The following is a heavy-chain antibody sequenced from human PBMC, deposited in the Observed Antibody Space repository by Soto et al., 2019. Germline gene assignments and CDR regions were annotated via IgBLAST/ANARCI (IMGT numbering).Heavy chain of an antibody. J-gene: IGHJ4*02. CDR3: ARRQWLRIFDC. Sequence: PSETLSLTCAVSGGSVSSTNWWSWVRQSPGKGLEWIGDIYHIGSTNYNPSLKSRVTISVDTSKNQFSLKLSSLTAADTAVYYCARRQWLRIFDCWGQGTLVTVSS. D-gene: IGHD5-12*01. CDR1: GGSVSSTNW. V-gene: IGHV4-4*02. CDR2: IYHIGST.